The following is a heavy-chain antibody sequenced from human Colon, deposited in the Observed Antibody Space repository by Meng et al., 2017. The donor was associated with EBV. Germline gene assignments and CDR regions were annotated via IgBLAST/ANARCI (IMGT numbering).Heavy chain of an antibody. CDR2: IDDSGST. Sequence: LPVEQPRPVWGQAAGTLPLYFGVAGVSSSSNIRLTWLRQPPGKGLEWIGDIDDSGSTNYNPSLNSRISISLDKSKNHFSLKVNSVTAADTAVYYCARGKQDAWELLAYWGQGALVTVSS. CDR3: ARGKQDAWELLAY. D-gene: IGHD1-26*01. V-gene: IGHV4-4*02. J-gene: IGHJ4*02. CDR1: GVSSSSNIR.